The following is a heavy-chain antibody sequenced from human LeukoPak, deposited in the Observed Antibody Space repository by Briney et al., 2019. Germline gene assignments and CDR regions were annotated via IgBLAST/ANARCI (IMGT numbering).Heavy chain of an antibody. CDR3: ARDGLRLGELSLN. J-gene: IGHJ4*02. Sequence: SQTLSLTCAVSGGSISSGGYSWSWIRQPPGEGLEWIGYIYHSGSTYYNPSLKSRVTISVDRSKNQFSLKLSSVTAADTAVYFCARDGLRLGELSLNWGQGTLVTVSS. D-gene: IGHD3-16*02. V-gene: IGHV4-30-2*01. CDR2: IYHSGST. CDR1: GGSISSGGYS.